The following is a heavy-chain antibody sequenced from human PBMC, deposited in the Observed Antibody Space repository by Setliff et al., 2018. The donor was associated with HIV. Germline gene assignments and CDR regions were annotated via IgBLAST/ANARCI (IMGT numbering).Heavy chain of an antibody. J-gene: IGHJ4*02. Sequence: SETLSLTCTVSGGSISSYYWSWIRQSAGKGLEWIGRIYITGSTNYNPSLQSRVTMSVDTSKNQFSLKLTSVTAADTAVYFCARDAFHSGSYYNDYWGQGIRVTVS. CDR3: ARDAFHSGSYYNDY. CDR2: IYITGST. CDR1: GGSISSYY. V-gene: IGHV4-4*07. D-gene: IGHD3-10*01.